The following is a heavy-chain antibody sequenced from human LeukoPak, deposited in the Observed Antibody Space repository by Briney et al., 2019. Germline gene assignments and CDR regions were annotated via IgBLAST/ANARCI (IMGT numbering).Heavy chain of an antibody. CDR2: FDPEDGET. Sequence: ASVKVSCKVSGYTLTELSMHWVRQAPGKGLEWMGGFDPEDGETIYAQKFQGRVTMTEDTSTDTAYMELSSLRSEDTAVYYCATVSYYDSSGYWTKRRPFDYWGQGTLVTVFS. CDR3: ATVSYYDSSGYWTKRRPFDY. CDR1: GYTLTELS. J-gene: IGHJ4*02. V-gene: IGHV1-24*01. D-gene: IGHD3-22*01.